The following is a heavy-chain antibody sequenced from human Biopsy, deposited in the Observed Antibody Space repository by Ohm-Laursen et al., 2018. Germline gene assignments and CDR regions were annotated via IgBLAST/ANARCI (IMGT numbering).Heavy chain of an antibody. V-gene: IGHV1-69*06. CDR3: ATKLTGYFHH. J-gene: IGHJ1*01. CDR2: NIPILGTG. CDR1: GGTFSNYG. D-gene: IGHD3-9*01. Sequence: SVKVSCKTPGGTFSNYGVNWVRQAPGQGLERLGGNIPILGTGNYAQKFQDRVTVAADTSTSTATMELRSLRSDDTAVYYCATKLTGYFHHWGQGTLVIVSS.